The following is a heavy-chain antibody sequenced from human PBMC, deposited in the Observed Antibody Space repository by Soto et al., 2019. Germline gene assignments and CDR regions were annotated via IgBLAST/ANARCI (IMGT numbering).Heavy chain of an antibody. CDR1: GGSFSGYY. V-gene: IGHV4-34*01. D-gene: IGHD2-2*01. CDR3: ARGARRYCSSTSCHYYFDY. J-gene: IGHJ4*02. Sequence: SETLSLTCAVYGGSFSGYYWSWIRQPPGKGLEWIGEINHSGSTNYNPSLKSRVTISVDTSKNQFSLKLSSVTAADTAVYYCARGARRYCSSTSCHYYFDYWGQGTLVTVSS. CDR2: INHSGST.